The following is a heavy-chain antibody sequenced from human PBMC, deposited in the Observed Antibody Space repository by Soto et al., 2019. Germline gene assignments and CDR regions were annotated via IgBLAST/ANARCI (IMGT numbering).Heavy chain of an antibody. J-gene: IGHJ5*02. V-gene: IGHV3-23*01. Sequence: GGSLRLSCAASGFTFSSYAMSWVRQAPGKGLEWLSAISGSGDITYYADSVKGRFTISRDNSKNTLYLQMDSLRVEDTAVYYNLIATADDWFAPWGQGALITVSS. CDR1: GFTFSSYA. CDR3: LIATADDWFAP. D-gene: IGHD6-13*01. CDR2: ISGSGDIT.